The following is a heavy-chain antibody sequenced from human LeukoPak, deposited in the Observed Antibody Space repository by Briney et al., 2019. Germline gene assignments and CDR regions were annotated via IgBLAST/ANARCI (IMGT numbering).Heavy chain of an antibody. D-gene: IGHD1-1*01. CDR3: AKDNPVDPPGLEYFDY. CDR1: GFTFSSYA. J-gene: IGHJ4*02. Sequence: GGSLRLSCAASGFTFSSYAMSWVRQAPGKGLEWVSAISGSGGSTYYADSVKGRFTISRDNSKNTLYLQMNSLRAEDTAVYYCAKDNPVDPPGLEYFDYWGQGTLVTVSS. V-gene: IGHV3-23*01. CDR2: ISGSGGST.